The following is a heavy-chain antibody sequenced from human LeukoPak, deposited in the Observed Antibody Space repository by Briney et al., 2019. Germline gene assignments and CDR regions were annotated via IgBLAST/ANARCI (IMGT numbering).Heavy chain of an antibody. D-gene: IGHD1-26*01. CDR2: ISSSSSYI. J-gene: IGHJ3*02. CDR3: ARARIVGATFDI. V-gene: IGHV3-21*01. Sequence: GGSLRLSCAASGSTFDDYGMSWVRQAPGKGLEWVSSISSSSSYIYYADSVKGRFTISRDNAKNSLYLQMNSLRAEDTAVYYCARARIVGATFDIWGQGTMVTVSS. CDR1: GSTFDDYG.